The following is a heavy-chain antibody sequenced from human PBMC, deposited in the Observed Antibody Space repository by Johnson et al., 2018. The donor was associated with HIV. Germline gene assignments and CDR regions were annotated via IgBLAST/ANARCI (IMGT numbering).Heavy chain of an antibody. CDR1: GFTFSYYG. CDR2: IWYDGSNK. J-gene: IGHJ3*02. Sequence: VQLVESGGGVVQPGKSLRLSCAASGFTFSYYGMHWVRQAPGKGLEWVAVIWYDGSNKFYADSVKGRFTISRDNSKNTVYLQMNSLRVEDTAVYYCAKSPGKDHGGNSGGCDIWGQGTMVTVSS. CDR3: AKSPGKDHGGNSGGCDI. V-gene: IGHV3-33*06. D-gene: IGHD4/OR15-4a*01.